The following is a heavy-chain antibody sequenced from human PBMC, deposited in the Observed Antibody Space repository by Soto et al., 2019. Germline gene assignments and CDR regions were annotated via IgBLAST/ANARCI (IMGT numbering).Heavy chain of an antibody. J-gene: IGHJ4*02. CDR1: GGSISSGDYY. CDR3: ASNSYGYILYDY. D-gene: IGHD5-18*01. Sequence: QVQLQESGPGLVTPSQTLSLTCTVSGGSISSGDYYWSWIRQPPGKGLVWIGYIYYSGGTYYNPSLKSGVTISVDTYNNQFSLTLSSVTAADTAVYYCASNSYGYILYDYWGQGTLVTVSS. CDR2: IYYSGGT. V-gene: IGHV4-30-4*01.